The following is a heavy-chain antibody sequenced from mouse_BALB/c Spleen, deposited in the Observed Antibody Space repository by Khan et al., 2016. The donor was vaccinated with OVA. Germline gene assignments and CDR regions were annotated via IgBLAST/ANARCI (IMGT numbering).Heavy chain of an antibody. J-gene: IGHJ2*01. D-gene: IGHD1-1*01. CDR3: ARVYGGDFDY. Sequence: EVQLQESGPGLVKPSQSLSLTCIVTGYSITSDYAWNWIRQFPGNKLEWMGFISYSGNTNYNPSLKSRISITRDTSKNQLFLQLNSVTTEDTATYYCARVYGGDFDYWGQGTTLTVSS. V-gene: IGHV3-2*02. CDR1: GYSITSDYA. CDR2: ISYSGNT.